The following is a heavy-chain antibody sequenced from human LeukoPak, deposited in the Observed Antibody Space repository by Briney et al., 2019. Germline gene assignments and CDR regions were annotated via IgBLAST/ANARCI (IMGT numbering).Heavy chain of an antibody. CDR1: GFTFSSYW. V-gene: IGHV3-74*01. J-gene: IGHJ1*01. CDR3: ARAPSEIGGYYPEYFRH. Sequence: GGSLRLSCAASGFTFSSYWMHWVRQAPGKGLVWVSRIKSDGSTNYADSVKGRFTISRDNAKNPVSLQMNSLRAEDTGVYCCARAPSEIGGYYPEYFRHWGQGTLVTVSS. CDR2: IKSDGST. D-gene: IGHD3-22*01.